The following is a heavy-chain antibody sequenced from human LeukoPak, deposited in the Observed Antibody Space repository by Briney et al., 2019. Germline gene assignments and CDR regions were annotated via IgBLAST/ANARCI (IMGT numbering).Heavy chain of an antibody. V-gene: IGHV3-33*01. CDR2: IWYDGSNK. J-gene: IGHJ4*02. Sequence: GGSLRLSCAASGFTFSSYGMHWVRQAPGKGLEWVAVIWYDGSNKYYADSVKGRFTISRDNSKNTLYLQMNSLRAEDTAVYYCARGPSYDILTGSAYFDYWGQGTLVTVSS. CDR1: GFTFSSYG. D-gene: IGHD3-9*01. CDR3: ARGPSYDILTGSAYFDY.